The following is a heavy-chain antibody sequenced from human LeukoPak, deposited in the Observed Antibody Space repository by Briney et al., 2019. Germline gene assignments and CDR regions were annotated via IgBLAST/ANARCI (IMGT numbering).Heavy chain of an antibody. D-gene: IGHD4-17*01. CDR1: GFTFSSYA. J-gene: IGHJ4*02. CDR3: AKDYYGDLYYFDY. CDR2: ISGSGGST. V-gene: IGHV3-23*01. Sequence: GGSLRLSCAASGFTFSSYAMSWVRQAPGKGLEWVSGISGSGGSTDYADSVRGRFTISRDNSKNTLYLQMNSLRAEDTAVYYCAKDYYGDLYYFDYWGQGTLVTVSS.